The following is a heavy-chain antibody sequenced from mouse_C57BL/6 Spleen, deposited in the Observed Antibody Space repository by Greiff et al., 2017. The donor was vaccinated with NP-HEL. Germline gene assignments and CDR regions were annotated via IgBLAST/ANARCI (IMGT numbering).Heavy chain of an antibody. J-gene: IGHJ4*01. V-gene: IGHV1-26*01. CDR3: ARDSSYYAMDY. D-gene: IGHD3-2*02. CDR1: GYTFTDYY. Sequence: VQLQQSGPELVKLGASVKISRKASGYTFTDYYMNWVKQSHGKSLEWIGDINPNNGGTSYNQKFKGKATLTVDKSSSTAYMELRSLTSEDSAVYYCARDSSYYAMDYWGQGTSVTVSS. CDR2: INPNNGGT.